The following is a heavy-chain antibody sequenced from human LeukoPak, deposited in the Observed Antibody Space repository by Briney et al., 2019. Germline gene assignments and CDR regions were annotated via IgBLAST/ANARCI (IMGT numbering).Heavy chain of an antibody. CDR3: ARDGGCSSTSCYSRFNWFDP. CDR1: GFTFSSYS. D-gene: IGHD2-2*01. V-gene: IGHV3-48*01. Sequence: QTGGSLRLSCAASGFTFSSYSMNCVRQAPGKGLEWVSYISSSSSTIYYTDSVEGRFTISRDNAKNSLYLQMNSLRAEDTAVYYCARDGGCSSTSCYSRFNWFDPWGQGTLVTVSS. J-gene: IGHJ5*02. CDR2: ISSSSSTI.